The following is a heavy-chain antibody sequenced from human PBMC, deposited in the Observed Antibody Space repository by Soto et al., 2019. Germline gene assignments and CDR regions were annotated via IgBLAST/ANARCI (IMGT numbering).Heavy chain of an antibody. V-gene: IGHV4-59*01. CDR1: GGSIISYY. D-gene: IGHD6-19*01. CDR3: ASATGNSSGLSTWGDAFDI. CDR2: IYYSGST. J-gene: IGHJ3*02. Sequence: QVQLQESGPGLVKPSETLSLTCTVSGGSIISYYWSWIRQPPGKGLEWIGYIYYSGSTNYNPSLKRRVTTSVNTSKKQFSLKLSSVTDADTAVYYCASATGNSSGLSTWGDAFDIWGQGTMVTVSS.